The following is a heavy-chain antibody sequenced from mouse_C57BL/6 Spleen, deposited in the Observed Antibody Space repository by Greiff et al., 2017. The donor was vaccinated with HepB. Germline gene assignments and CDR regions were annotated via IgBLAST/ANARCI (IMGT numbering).Heavy chain of an antibody. Sequence: QVQLQQSGAELVKPGASVKLSCKASGYTFTSYWMHWVKQRPGRGLEWIGRIDPNSGGTKYNEKFKSKATLTVDKPSSTAYMQLSSLTSEDYAVYYCARWRITTVVPYYFDYWGQGTTLTVSS. V-gene: IGHV1-72*01. D-gene: IGHD1-1*01. CDR3: ARWRITTVVPYYFDY. CDR1: GYTFTSYW. CDR2: IDPNSGGT. J-gene: IGHJ2*01.